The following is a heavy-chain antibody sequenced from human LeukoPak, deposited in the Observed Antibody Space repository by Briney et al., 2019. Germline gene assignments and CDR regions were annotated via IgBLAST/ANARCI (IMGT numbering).Heavy chain of an antibody. V-gene: IGHV3-30*04. CDR1: GFTFNSYA. CDR3: ARDTAMVSYRGYYFDY. Sequence: GGSLRLSCAASGFTFNSYAMHWVRQAPGKGLEWVAVISYDGSNEYYADSVKGRFTISRDNSKNTLYLQMNSLRAEDTAVYYCARDTAMVSYRGYYFDYWGQGTLVTVSS. D-gene: IGHD5-18*01. J-gene: IGHJ4*02. CDR2: ISYDGSNE.